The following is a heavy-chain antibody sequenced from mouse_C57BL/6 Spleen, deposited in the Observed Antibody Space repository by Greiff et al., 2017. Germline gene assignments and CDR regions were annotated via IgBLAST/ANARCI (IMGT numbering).Heavy chain of an antibody. V-gene: IGHV1-55*01. CDR3: ARADYDYFYWYCDV. CDR2: IYPGSGST. Sequence: VQLQQPGAELVKPGASVKMSCKASGYTFTSYWITWVKQRPGQGLEWIGDIYPGSGSTNYNEKFKSKATLTVDTSSSTAYMQLSSLTSEDSAVYYCARADYDYFYWYCDVWGTGTTVTVSS. J-gene: IGHJ1*03. D-gene: IGHD2-4*01. CDR1: GYTFTSYW.